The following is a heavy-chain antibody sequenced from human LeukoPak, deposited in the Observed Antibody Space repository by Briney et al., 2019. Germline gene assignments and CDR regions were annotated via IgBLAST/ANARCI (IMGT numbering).Heavy chain of an antibody. V-gene: IGHV1-2*02. J-gene: IGHJ6*02. Sequence: ASVKVSCKASGYTFTGYYMHWVRQAPGQGLEWMGWINPNSGGTNYAQKFQGRVTMTRDTSISTAYMELSRLRSGDTAVYYCARAGGAPYYYGSGSSMDVWGQGTTVTVSS. CDR1: GYTFTGYY. CDR2: INPNSGGT. CDR3: ARAGGAPYYYGSGSSMDV. D-gene: IGHD3-10*01.